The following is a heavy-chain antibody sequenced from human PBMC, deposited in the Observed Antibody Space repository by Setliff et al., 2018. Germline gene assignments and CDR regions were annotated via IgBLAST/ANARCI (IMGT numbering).Heavy chain of an antibody. J-gene: IGHJ1*01. CDR1: GFTFTDHY. Sequence: GASVKVSCKASGFTFTDHYMHWVRQAPGQGPEWMGWISAYNGNTNYAQKLQGRLTVTTDTSTSTAYMELSSLRFDDTAVYYCARGNPAERYEYWGQGTLVTVSS. CDR2: ISAYNGNT. V-gene: IGHV1-18*04. CDR3: ARGNPAERYEY. D-gene: IGHD5-12*01.